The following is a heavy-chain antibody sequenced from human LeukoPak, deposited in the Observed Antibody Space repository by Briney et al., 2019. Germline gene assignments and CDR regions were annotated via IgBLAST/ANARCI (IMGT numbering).Heavy chain of an antibody. V-gene: IGHV4-59*01. CDR3: ARGSTYYDILTGYSNWFDP. CDR1: GGSISTYY. J-gene: IGHJ5*02. Sequence: SETLSLTCTVSGGSISTYYWSWIRQPPGKGLEWIGYIYYSGSTNYNPSLKSRVTISVDTSKNQFSLKLSSVTAADTAVYYCARGSTYYDILTGYSNWFDPWGQGTLVTVSS. D-gene: IGHD3-9*01. CDR2: IYYSGST.